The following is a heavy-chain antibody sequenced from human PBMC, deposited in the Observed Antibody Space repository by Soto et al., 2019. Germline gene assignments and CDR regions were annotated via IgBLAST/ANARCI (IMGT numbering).Heavy chain of an antibody. CDR3: ARSDWTGADCYSWPFNYGVDV. Sequence: QVQLVESGGGVVQPGGSLRLSCTTSGFTFNTYGMHWVRQAPGKGLEWVAIIWYDGSNKYYADSVKGRFTISRDNSKNTLYLQMNSLRGEDTALYYCARSDWTGADCYSWPFNYGVDVWGQGSTVTVSS. J-gene: IGHJ6*02. V-gene: IGHV3-33*08. D-gene: IGHD2-21*02. CDR1: GFTFNTYG. CDR2: IWYDGSNK.